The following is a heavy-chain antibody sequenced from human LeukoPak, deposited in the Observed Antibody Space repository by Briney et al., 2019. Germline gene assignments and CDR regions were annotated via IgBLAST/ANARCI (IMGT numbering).Heavy chain of an antibody. D-gene: IGHD1-26*01. CDR1: GYTFTGYY. V-gene: IGHV1-2*02. CDR3: ARDTLSGSYGVDY. CDR2: INPNSGGT. J-gene: IGHJ4*02. Sequence: ASVKVSCKASGYTFTGYYMHWVRRAPGQGLEWMGWINPNSGGTNYARKFQGRVTMTRDTSISTAYMELSRLRSDDTAVYYCARDTLSGSYGVDYWGQGTLVTVSS.